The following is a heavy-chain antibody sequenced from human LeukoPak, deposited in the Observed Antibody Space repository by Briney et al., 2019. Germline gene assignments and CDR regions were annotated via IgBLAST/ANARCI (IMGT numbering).Heavy chain of an antibody. CDR2: IKPTRGST. J-gene: IGHJ4*02. D-gene: IGHD3-10*01. CDR3: ARVGGYNYGSYYFDD. Sequence: ASVKVSCKASGYPFADSYLHWVRQTPGQGLEWMGMIKPTRGSTQYARKFQGRVIMTGDTSTTTVYMEINSLTSDDTAVYFCARVGGYNYGSYYFDDWGQGTLVTVSS. CDR1: GYPFADSY. V-gene: IGHV1-46*01.